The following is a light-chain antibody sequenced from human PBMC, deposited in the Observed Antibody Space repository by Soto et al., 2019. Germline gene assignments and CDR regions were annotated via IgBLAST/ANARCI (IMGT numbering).Light chain of an antibody. CDR3: SSYTSSSTRV. CDR1: SSDVGGYNY. CDR2: EVS. V-gene: IGLV2-14*01. J-gene: IGLJ3*02. Sequence: QSALTQPASVSESPGQSITISCTGTSSDVGGYNYVSWYQHHPGKAPKLMIYEVSNRPSGVSNRFSGSKSGNTASLTISGLQAEDEADFYCSSYTSSSTRVFGGGTQLTVL.